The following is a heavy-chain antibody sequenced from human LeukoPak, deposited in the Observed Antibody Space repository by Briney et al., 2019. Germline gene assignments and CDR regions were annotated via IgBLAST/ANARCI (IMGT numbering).Heavy chain of an antibody. V-gene: IGHV4-59*08. CDR2: IFYSGNT. Sequence: SETLSLTCTVSGGSISIYYWSWIRQPPGKGLEWIGYIFYSGNTYYTPSLRSRVTISVDTFKNQFSLKLSSVTAADTAVYYCARKYPDHWFDPWGQGTLVTVSS. D-gene: IGHD6-6*01. J-gene: IGHJ5*02. CDR3: ARKYPDHWFDP. CDR1: GGSISIYY.